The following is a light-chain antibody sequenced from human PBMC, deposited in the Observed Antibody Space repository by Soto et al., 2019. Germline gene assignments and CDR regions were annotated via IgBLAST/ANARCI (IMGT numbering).Light chain of an antibody. CDR3: ALYMGSGIRV. CDR1: SGSVSTSYY. CDR2: STN. V-gene: IGLV8-61*01. J-gene: IGLJ3*02. Sequence: QAVVTQEPSFSVSPGRTVTLTCGLSSGSVSTSYYPSWYQQTPGQAPRTVIYSTNTRSSGVPDRFSGSILGNKAALTITGAQADDEADYYCALYMGSGIRVFGGGTKLTVL.